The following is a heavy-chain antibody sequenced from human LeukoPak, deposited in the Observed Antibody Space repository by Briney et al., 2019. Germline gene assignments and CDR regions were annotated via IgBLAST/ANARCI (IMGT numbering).Heavy chain of an antibody. CDR2: IIPIFGTA. CDR1: GGTFSSYA. Sequence: ASVKVSCKASGGTFSSYAISWVRRAPGQGLEWMGGIIPIFGTANYAQKFQGRVTITADESKSTAYMELSSLRSEDTAVYYCARCTYYDFWSGYLHYYFDYWGQGTLVTVSS. V-gene: IGHV1-69*13. D-gene: IGHD3-3*01. CDR3: ARCTYYDFWSGYLHYYFDY. J-gene: IGHJ4*02.